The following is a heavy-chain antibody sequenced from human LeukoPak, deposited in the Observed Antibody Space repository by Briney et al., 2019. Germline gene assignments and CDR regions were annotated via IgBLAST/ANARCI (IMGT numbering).Heavy chain of an antibody. CDR3: AKNPRLEGWIYFDS. CDR1: GFTFSSYS. V-gene: IGHV3-23*01. D-gene: IGHD1-1*01. J-gene: IGHJ4*02. CDR2: ISGSGGRI. Sequence: GGSLRLSCAASGFTFSSYSMSWVRQAPGKGLEWVSSISGSGGRIDYADSVKGRFTVSRDNSKNTLSLQMNSLTAEDTAVYYCAKNPRLEGWIYFDSWGQGILVTVSS.